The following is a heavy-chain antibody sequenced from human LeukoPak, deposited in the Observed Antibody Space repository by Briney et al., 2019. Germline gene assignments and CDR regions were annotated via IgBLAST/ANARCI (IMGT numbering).Heavy chain of an antibody. D-gene: IGHD3-22*01. Sequence: SETLSLTCTVSGGSISSYYWSWIRQPPGKGLEWIGYIYYSGSTNYNPSLKSRVTISVDTSKNQLSLKLSSVTAADTAVYYCARITMIGNWFDPWGQGTLVTVSS. V-gene: IGHV4-59*01. CDR1: GGSISSYY. CDR2: IYYSGST. J-gene: IGHJ5*02. CDR3: ARITMIGNWFDP.